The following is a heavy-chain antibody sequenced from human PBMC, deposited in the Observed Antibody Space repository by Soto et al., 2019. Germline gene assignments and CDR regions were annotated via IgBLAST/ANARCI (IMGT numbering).Heavy chain of an antibody. V-gene: IGHV3-23*01. J-gene: IGHJ1*01. Sequence: EVQLLESGGGLVQPGGSLRLSCAASGFTFSSYAMIWIRQVPGKGLEWVSGLYGSGGGIHYADSVKGRFTISRDNSAYSVYLQMNNLRVEDTAVYYCARELIVGPAEYFQHWGQGTLVTVSS. CDR3: ARELIVGPAEYFQH. CDR2: LYGSGGGI. D-gene: IGHD1-26*01. CDR1: GFTFSSYA.